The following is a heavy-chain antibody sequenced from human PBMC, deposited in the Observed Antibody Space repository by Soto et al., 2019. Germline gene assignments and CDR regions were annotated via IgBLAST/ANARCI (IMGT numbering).Heavy chain of an antibody. CDR3: AKDAEYCSGGSCYYYYYMDV. J-gene: IGHJ6*03. D-gene: IGHD2-15*01. Sequence: GGSLRLSCAASGFTFSSYGMHWVRQAPGKGLEWVAVISYDGSNKYYADSVKGRFTISRDNAKNSLYLQMNSLRAEDTALYYCAKDAEYCSGGSCYYYYYMDVWGKGTTVTVSS. V-gene: IGHV3-30*18. CDR1: GFTFSSYG. CDR2: ISYDGSNK.